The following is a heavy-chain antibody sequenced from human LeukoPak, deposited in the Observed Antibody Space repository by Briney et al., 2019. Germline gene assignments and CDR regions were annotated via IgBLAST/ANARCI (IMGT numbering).Heavy chain of an antibody. D-gene: IGHD6-6*01. CDR3: AKGRTYTSSSLADS. V-gene: IGHV3-74*01. J-gene: IGHJ4*02. CDR2: INGDGSST. CDR1: GFTFSSYW. Sequence: GGSLRLSCAASGFTFSSYWMHWVRQAPGKGLVWVSRINGDGSSTAYADSVKGRFTISRDNSKNILYLQMKNLTPDDTAVYYCAKGRTYTSSSLADSWGQGTLVTVSS.